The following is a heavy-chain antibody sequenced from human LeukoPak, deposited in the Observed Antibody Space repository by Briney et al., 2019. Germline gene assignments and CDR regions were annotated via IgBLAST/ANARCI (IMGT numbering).Heavy chain of an antibody. CDR2: IYYSGST. Sequence: KASETLSLTCTVSGGSISSYYWSWIRQPPGKGLEWIGYIYYSGSTNYNPSLKSRVTISVDTSKNQFSLKLSSVTAADTAVYYCASSIGASRAFDIWGQGTMVTVSS. CDR1: GGSISSYY. CDR3: ASSIGASRAFDI. J-gene: IGHJ3*02. D-gene: IGHD3-10*01. V-gene: IGHV4-59*08.